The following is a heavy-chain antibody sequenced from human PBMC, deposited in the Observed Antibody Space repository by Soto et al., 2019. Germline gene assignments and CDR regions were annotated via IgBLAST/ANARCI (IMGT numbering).Heavy chain of an antibody. CDR1: GCSISSGGYY. Sequence: HVQLQESGPGLVKPSQTLALTCTVSGCSISSGGYYWSWIRQHPGKGLEWIGYIYYSGSTYYNPSLKSRFTISVDTSKNQFSLKLSSVTAADTAVYYCAGGGPEAYFDYWGQGTLVTVSS. V-gene: IGHV4-31*03. J-gene: IGHJ4*02. CDR2: IYYSGST. D-gene: IGHD3-10*01. CDR3: AGGGPEAYFDY.